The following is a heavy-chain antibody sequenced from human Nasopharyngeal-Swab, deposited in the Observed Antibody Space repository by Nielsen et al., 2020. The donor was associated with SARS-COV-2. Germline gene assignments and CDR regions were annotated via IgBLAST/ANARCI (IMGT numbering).Heavy chain of an antibody. CDR3: ARSRGAGVLDY. J-gene: IGHJ4*02. D-gene: IGHD1-14*01. Sequence: ASVKVSCKASGYPFNTYYMHWVRQAPGQGPEWMGLIIPSGGSTTYAQRLQGRVTMTRDTSTTTSYMELSSLRFEDTAMYYCARSRGAGVLDYWGQGSLVTVSS. V-gene: IGHV1-46*02. CDR1: GYPFNTYY. CDR2: IIPSGGST.